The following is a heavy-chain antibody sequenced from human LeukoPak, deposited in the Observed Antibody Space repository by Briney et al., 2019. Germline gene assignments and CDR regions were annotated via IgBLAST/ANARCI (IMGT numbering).Heavy chain of an antibody. Sequence: GGSLRLSCAASGFTFSSYSMNWVRQAPGKGLEWVAVISYDGSNKYYADSVKCRFTISRDNSKNTLYLQMNSLRAEDTAVYYCARGPTPRVWMNYYYYMDVWGKGTTVTVSS. V-gene: IGHV3-30*03. CDR3: ARGPTPRVWMNYYYYMDV. D-gene: IGHD1-1*01. J-gene: IGHJ6*03. CDR1: GFTFSSYS. CDR2: ISYDGSNK.